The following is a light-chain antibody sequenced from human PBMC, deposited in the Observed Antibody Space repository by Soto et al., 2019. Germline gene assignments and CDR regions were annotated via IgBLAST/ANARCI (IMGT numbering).Light chain of an antibody. CDR2: DAS. CDR3: QHDNSYSEA. CDR1: QTIRPW. Sequence: IRMTQSPSSFSASTGDSVTITCRASQTIRPWMAWYQQKPGKAPKLLVYDASPLQSGVASRFSGSGSGTEFTLTISSLQPDDFASYYCQHDNSYSEAFGQGTKV. J-gene: IGKJ1*01. V-gene: IGKV1-5*01.